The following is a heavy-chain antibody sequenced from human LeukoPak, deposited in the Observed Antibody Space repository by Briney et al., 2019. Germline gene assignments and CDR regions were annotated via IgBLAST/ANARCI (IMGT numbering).Heavy chain of an antibody. CDR2: IKQDGSEK. CDR3: ARDRFHGIFGVMAGRAYYFDY. V-gene: IGHV3-7*01. J-gene: IGHJ4*02. CDR1: GFTFSSYW. Sequence: GGSLRLSCAASGFTFSSYWMSWVRQVPGKGLEWVANIKQDGSEKYYVDSVKGRFTISRDNAKNSLYLQMDSLRAEDTAVYYCARDRFHGIFGVMAGRAYYFDYWGQGALVTVSS. D-gene: IGHD3-3*01.